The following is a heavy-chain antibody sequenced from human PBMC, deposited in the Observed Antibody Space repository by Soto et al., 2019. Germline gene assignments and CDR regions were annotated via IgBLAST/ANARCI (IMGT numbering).Heavy chain of an antibody. CDR3: ARDYGALALKFDY. J-gene: IGHJ4*02. V-gene: IGHV3-21*01. D-gene: IGHD1-26*01. Sequence: GGSLRLSCAASGFTFSSYSMNWVRQAPGKGLEWVSSISSSSTYIYYADSVKGRFTISRDNAKNSLYLQMNSLRAEDTAVYYFARDYGALALKFDYWGQGTLVTVSS. CDR2: ISSSSTYI. CDR1: GFTFSSYS.